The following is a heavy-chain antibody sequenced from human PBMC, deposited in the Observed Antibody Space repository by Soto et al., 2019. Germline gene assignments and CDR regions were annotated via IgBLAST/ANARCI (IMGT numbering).Heavy chain of an antibody. CDR1: GGTFSSYA. D-gene: IGHD6-13*01. CDR3: AREEYSSSWYYYYGMDV. CDR2: IIPIFATT. V-gene: IGHV1-69*13. J-gene: IGHJ6*02. Sequence: SVKVSCKASGGTFSSYAIAWVRQAPGQGLEWLGGIIPIFATTNYAPKFQGRVTITADESTSTAYMELSSLRSEDTAVYYCAREEYSSSWYYYYGMDVWGQGTTVTVSS.